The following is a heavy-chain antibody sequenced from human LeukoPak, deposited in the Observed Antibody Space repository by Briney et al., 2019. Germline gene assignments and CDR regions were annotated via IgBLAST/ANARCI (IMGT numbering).Heavy chain of an antibody. D-gene: IGHD4-17*01. V-gene: IGHV3-33*08. CDR3: ARATVTRWFDP. J-gene: IGHJ5*02. Sequence: AGGSLRLSCAASGFTFSTYVMSWVRQAPGKGLEWVAVTWYDGTNKYYADSVKGRFTISRDNSKNTLYLQMNSLRAEDTAVYYCARATVTRWFDPWGQGTLVTVSS. CDR1: GFTFSTYV. CDR2: TWYDGTNK.